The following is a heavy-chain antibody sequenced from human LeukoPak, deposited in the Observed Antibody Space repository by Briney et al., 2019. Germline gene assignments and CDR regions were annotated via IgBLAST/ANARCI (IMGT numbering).Heavy chain of an antibody. Sequence: ASVRVSCKASGGTFSSYSITWVRQAPGQGREWMGGIIPVFGTPIYAQMFQGRVTITAEESTSTAYRELSRLRSEDTAVYYCARRGGYCSGGTCYHDYWGQGTLVTVSS. CDR3: ARRGGYCSGGTCYHDY. J-gene: IGHJ4*02. CDR2: IIPVFGTP. D-gene: IGHD2-15*01. V-gene: IGHV1-69*13. CDR1: GGTFSSYS.